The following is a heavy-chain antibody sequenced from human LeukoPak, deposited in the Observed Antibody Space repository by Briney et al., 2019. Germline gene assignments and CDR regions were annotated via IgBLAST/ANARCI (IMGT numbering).Heavy chain of an antibody. CDR2: ISGSGGSP. Sequence: PGGSLRLSCAASGFTFSSYAMSWVRQAPGKGLEWVSAISGSGGSPYYADSVKGRFTISRDNSKNTLYLQMNSLRAEDTAVYYCAKDQTTRWLGDSSVRHGHDAFDIWGQGTMVTVSS. D-gene: IGHD3-10*01. V-gene: IGHV3-23*01. CDR1: GFTFSSYA. CDR3: AKDQTTRWLGDSSVRHGHDAFDI. J-gene: IGHJ3*02.